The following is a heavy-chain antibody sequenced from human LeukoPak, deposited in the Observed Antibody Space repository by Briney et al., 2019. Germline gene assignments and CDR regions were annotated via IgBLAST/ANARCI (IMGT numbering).Heavy chain of an antibody. CDR2: IRYDGINK. Sequence: GGSLRLSCAASGLTFSGYGMHWVRQAPGKGLEWVTFIRYDGINKYYADSVKGRFTIPRDNSKNTLYLQISSLRAEDTAVYYCAKDLYSYGYYFDYWGQGTVVTVSS. V-gene: IGHV3-30*02. J-gene: IGHJ4*02. CDR3: AKDLYSYGYYFDY. D-gene: IGHD5-18*01. CDR1: GLTFSGYG.